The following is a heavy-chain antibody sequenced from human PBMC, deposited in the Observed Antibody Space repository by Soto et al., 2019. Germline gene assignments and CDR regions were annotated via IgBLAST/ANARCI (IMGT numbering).Heavy chain of an antibody. Sequence: GGSLRLSCAASGFTFSNAWMSWVRQAPGKGLEWVGRIKSKTDGGTTDYAAPVKGRFTISRDDSKNTLYLQMNSLKTEDTAVYYCTTDAGIAVAGTDNWGQGTLVTVSS. CDR1: GFTFSNAW. V-gene: IGHV3-15*01. D-gene: IGHD6-19*01. J-gene: IGHJ4*02. CDR3: TTDAGIAVAGTDN. CDR2: IKSKTDGGTT.